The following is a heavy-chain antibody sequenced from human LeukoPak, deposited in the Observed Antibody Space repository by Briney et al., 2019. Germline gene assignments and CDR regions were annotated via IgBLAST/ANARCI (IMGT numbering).Heavy chain of an antibody. CDR3: AKDPSVWGSYRYTSRGPDY. D-gene: IGHD3-16*02. CDR1: GFTFSSYG. CDR2: ISYDGSNK. V-gene: IGHV3-30*18. J-gene: IGHJ4*02. Sequence: GGSLRLSCAAFGFTFSSYGMHWVRQAPGKGLEWVAVISYDGSNKYYADSVKGRFTISRDNSKNTLYLQMNSLRAEDTAVYYCAKDPSVWGSYRYTSRGPDYWGQGTLVTVSS.